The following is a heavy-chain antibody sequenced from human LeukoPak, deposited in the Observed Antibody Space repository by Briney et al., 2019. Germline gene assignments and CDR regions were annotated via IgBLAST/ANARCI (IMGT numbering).Heavy chain of an antibody. CDR1: GVSISSGGYY. CDR2: IYYSGST. J-gene: IGHJ4*02. CDR3: AREPYGGNSAVGY. D-gene: IGHD4-23*01. V-gene: IGHV4-31*03. Sequence: PSQTLSLTCTVSGVSISSGGYYWSWIRQHPGKGLEWIGYIYYSGSTYYNPSLKSRVTISVDTPKNQFSLKLSSVTAADTAVYYCAREPYGGNSAVGYWGQGTLVTVSS.